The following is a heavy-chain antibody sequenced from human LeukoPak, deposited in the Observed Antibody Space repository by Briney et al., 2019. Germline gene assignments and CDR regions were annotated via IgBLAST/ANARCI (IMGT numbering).Heavy chain of an antibody. CDR1: GESISSHY. Sequence: SETLSLTCNVSGESISSHYWSWTWQSPGKGLEWIGYITNSGTTKFNPSLKSRVTISRDTSKNQISLRLTSVTAADTAVYYCARTTEDCSSTSCYQYWFDPWGQGTLVTVSS. D-gene: IGHD2-2*01. J-gene: IGHJ5*02. V-gene: IGHV4-59*11. CDR3: ARTTEDCSSTSCYQYWFDP. CDR2: ITNSGTT.